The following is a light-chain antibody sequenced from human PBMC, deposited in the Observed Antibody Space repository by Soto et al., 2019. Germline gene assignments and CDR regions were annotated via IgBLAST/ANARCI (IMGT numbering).Light chain of an antibody. J-gene: IGKJ1*01. CDR1: QSVSSSY. V-gene: IGKV3D-15*01. CDR2: GAS. Sequence: PGGRATLSCRASQSVSSSYLAWYQQKPGQAPRLLIYGASSRATGIPDRFNGSGSGTEFTLTISSLQSEDFAVYYCQQYNNWPRTFGQGTKVDIK. CDR3: QQYNNWPRT.